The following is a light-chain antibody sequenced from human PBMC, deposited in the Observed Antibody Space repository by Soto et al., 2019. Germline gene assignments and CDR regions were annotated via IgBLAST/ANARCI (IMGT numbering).Light chain of an antibody. CDR3: QPYGSSPWT. V-gene: IGKV3-20*01. J-gene: IGKJ1*01. CDR2: GAS. Sequence: LTQSPGTLSLSLGERATISCSARQSVSSSYLAWYQQKPGQAPRLLIDGASSRATGIPDRFSGSGSGTDFTLTISRLEPEDFAVYYCQPYGSSPWTFGQGTKVDIK. CDR1: QSVSSSY.